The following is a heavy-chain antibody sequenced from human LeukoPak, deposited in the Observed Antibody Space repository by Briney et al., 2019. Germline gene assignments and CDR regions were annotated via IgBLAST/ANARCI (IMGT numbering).Heavy chain of an antibody. CDR3: ARDPQYNLYYFGY. V-gene: IGHV3-48*01. D-gene: IGHD1-14*01. CDR2: ISSGSGTI. CDR1: GFTFSHYS. J-gene: IGHJ4*02. Sequence: GGSLRLSCAASGFTFSHYSMNWVRQAPGKGLEWVSYISSGSGTIYYADSEKGRFTISRDNSKNTLYLQMNSLRAEDTAVYYCARDPQYNLYYFGYWGQGTLVTVSS.